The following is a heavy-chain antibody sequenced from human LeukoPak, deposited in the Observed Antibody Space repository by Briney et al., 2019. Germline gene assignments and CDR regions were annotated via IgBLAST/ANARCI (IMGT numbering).Heavy chain of an antibody. CDR2: INNNEST. CDR1: GGSISGYY. J-gene: IGHJ5*02. D-gene: IGHD5-12*01. V-gene: IGHV4-34*01. CDR3: ARIDIVAPGAWLHP. Sequence: SETLSLTCAVYGGSISGYYWTWIRQPPPKRLEWIGEINNNESTNYNPSLKSRVIISVDTTKNQSSLQLSSVPAADTAVYYCARIDIVAPGAWLHPWGEGGLVIVSS.